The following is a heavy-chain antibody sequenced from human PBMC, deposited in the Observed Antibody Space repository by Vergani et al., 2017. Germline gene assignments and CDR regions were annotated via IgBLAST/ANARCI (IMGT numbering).Heavy chain of an antibody. CDR2: ISGSGGST. D-gene: IGHD3-3*01. J-gene: IGHJ4*02. CDR3: AKELRYEFWIGYYGPLDY. Sequence: EVQLLESGGGLVQPGGSLRLSCAASGFTFSSYAMSWVRQAPGKGMEWFSAISGSGGSTYYADSVKGRFTISRDNSKNTLYLQMNSLRAEDTAVYYCAKELRYEFWIGYYGPLDYWGQGTLVTVSS. V-gene: IGHV3-23*01. CDR1: GFTFSSYA.